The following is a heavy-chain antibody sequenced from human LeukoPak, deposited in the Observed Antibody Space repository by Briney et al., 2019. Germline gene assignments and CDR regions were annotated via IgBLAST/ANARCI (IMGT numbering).Heavy chain of an antibody. CDR3: VMTAGPPTDH. CDR2: ISRGGSPI. V-gene: IGHV3-11*04. J-gene: IGHJ4*01. Sequence: GGSLRLSCTASGITFSDYYMNWIRQAPGKGLEWLSFISRGGSPIYYADSVKGRFTISRDNAKNSLYLQMNSLRVEDTAMYYCVMTAGPPTDHWGQGALVTVSS. CDR1: GITFSDYY.